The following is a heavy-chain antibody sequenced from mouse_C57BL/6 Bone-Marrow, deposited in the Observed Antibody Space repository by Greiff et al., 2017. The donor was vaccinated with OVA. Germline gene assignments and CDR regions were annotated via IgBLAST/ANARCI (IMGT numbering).Heavy chain of an antibody. Sequence: VQRVESGPELVKPGASVKISCKASGYAFSSSWMNWVKQRPGKGLEWIGRIYPGDGDTNYNGKFKGKATLTADKSSSTAYMQLSSLTSEDSAVYFCARPRTAQATFDYWGQGTTLTVSS. J-gene: IGHJ2*01. V-gene: IGHV1-82*01. D-gene: IGHD3-2*02. CDR3: ARPRTAQATFDY. CDR2: IYPGDGDT. CDR1: GYAFSSSW.